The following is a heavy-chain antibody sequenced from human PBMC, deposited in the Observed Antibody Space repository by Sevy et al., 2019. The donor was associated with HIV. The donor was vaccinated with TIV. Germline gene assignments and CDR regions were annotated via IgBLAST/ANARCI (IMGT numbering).Heavy chain of an antibody. D-gene: IGHD4-4*01. Sequence: GGSLRLSCAASGFTFNFHGMHWVRQAPGKGLEWVAFIWHDGSNKYMADSVKGRFTISRDNSKNTLILQMNSLTVEDTAVYYWARETDNSARWLDPWGQGTLVTVSS. CDR2: IWHDGSNK. CDR3: ARETDNSARWLDP. V-gene: IGHV3-33*01. J-gene: IGHJ5*02. CDR1: GFTFNFHG.